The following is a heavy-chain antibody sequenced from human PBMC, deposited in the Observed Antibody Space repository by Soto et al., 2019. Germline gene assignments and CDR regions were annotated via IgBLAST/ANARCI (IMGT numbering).Heavy chain of an antibody. CDR1: GGSISSSSYY. Sequence: SETLSLTCTVSGGSISSSSYYWGWIRQPPGKGLELIVSIYYSGSTYYNPSLKSRVTISVDTSKNQFSLKLSSVTAADTAVYYCARHLGYGEYKYYFDYWGQGTLVTAPQ. CDR2: IYYSGST. J-gene: IGHJ4*02. CDR3: ARHLGYGEYKYYFDY. V-gene: IGHV4-39*01. D-gene: IGHD4-17*01.